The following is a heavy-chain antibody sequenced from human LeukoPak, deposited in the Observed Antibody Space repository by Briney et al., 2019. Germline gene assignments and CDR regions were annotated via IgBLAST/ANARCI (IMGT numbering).Heavy chain of an antibody. J-gene: IGHJ5*02. Sequence: SETLSLTCTVSGGSISSGGYYWSWIRQHPGKGLEWIGYIYYSGSTYYNPSLKSRVTMSVDTSKNQFSLKLSSVTAADTAVYYCARGHGYLNWFDPWGQGTLVTVSS. D-gene: IGHD5-24*01. CDR1: GGSISSGGYY. CDR2: IYYSGST. CDR3: ARGHGYLNWFDP. V-gene: IGHV4-31*03.